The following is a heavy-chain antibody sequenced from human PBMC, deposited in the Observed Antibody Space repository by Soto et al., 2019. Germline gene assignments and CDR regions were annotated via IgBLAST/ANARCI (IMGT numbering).Heavy chain of an antibody. V-gene: IGHV4-34*01. CDR2: INHSGST. J-gene: IGHJ4*02. CDR3: ARIGGATTYKSLDY. Sequence: SETLSLTCAVYGGSFSGYYWSWIRQPPGKGLEWIGEINHSGSTNYNPSLKSRVTISVDTSKNQFSLKLSPVTAADTAVYYCARIGGATTYKSLDYWGQGTLVTVSS. CDR1: GGSFSGYY. D-gene: IGHD1-26*01.